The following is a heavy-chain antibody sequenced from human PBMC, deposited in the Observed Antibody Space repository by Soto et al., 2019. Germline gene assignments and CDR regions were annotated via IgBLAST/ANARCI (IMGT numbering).Heavy chain of an antibody. D-gene: IGHD6-19*01. CDR2: ISSSGSTI. CDR1: GFTFSSYE. CDR3: ATPIEDSSSGNYYFDV. V-gene: IGHV3-48*03. Sequence: GGSLRLSCAASGFTFSSYEMNWVRQAAGKGLEWVSYISSSGSTIYYADSVKGRFTISRDNAKNSLYLQMNSLRGEDSAVYYCATPIEDSSSGNYYFDVWGRGTLVTVSS. J-gene: IGHJ2*01.